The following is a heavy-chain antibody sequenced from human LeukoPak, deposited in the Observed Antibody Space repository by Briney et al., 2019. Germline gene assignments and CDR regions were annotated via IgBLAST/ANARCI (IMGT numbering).Heavy chain of an antibody. Sequence: ASVKVSCKASGYTFTSYGISWVRQAPGQGLEWMGWISAYNGNTNYAQKLQGRVTMTTDTSTSTAYMELRSLRSDDTAVYYCARVLKMGSPLDTAMGRFDYWGQGTLVTVSS. J-gene: IGHJ4*02. D-gene: IGHD5-18*01. CDR2: ISAYNGNT. CDR3: ARVLKMGSPLDTAMGRFDY. CDR1: GYTFTSYG. V-gene: IGHV1-18*01.